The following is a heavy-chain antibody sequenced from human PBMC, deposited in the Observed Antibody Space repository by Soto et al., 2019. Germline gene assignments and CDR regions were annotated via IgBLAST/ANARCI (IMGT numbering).Heavy chain of an antibody. D-gene: IGHD2-15*01. J-gene: IGHJ4*02. CDR2: IYYSGST. V-gene: IGHV4-59*12. CDR3: ARGAAAAFFDY. Sequence: PSETLSLTCTVSGGSTSSYYWSWIRQPPGKGLEWIGYIYYSGSTNYNPSLKSRVTISRDNAKNSLYLQMNSLRAEDTALYYCARGAAAAFFDYWGQGTLVTVSS. CDR1: GGSTSSYY.